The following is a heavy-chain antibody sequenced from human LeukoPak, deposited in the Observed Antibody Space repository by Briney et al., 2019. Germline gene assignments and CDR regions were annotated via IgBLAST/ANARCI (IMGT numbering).Heavy chain of an antibody. CDR2: INPNSGDT. J-gene: IGHJ4*02. CDR3: ARDWRGSYFPDF. V-gene: IGHV1-2*02. Sequence: GASVKVSCKASGYTLTDYYMHWGRQAPGQGLEWMGWINPNSGDTNYAQKFQGRVTMTRDTSISTAYMDLSRLTSDDTAIYYCARDWRGSYFPDFWGQGTLVTVSS. CDR1: GYTLTDYY. D-gene: IGHD1-26*01.